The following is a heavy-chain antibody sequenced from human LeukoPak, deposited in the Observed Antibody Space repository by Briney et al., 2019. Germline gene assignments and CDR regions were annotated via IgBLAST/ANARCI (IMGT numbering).Heavy chain of an antibody. V-gene: IGHV3-23*01. Sequence: GGSLRLSCAASGFTFSSYAMSWVRQAPGKGLEWVSAISGSGGSTYYADSVKGRFTISRDNSKNTLYLQMNSLRAEDTAVCYCAKDQEYYDILTGYDYWGQGTLVTVSS. CDR2: ISGSGGST. CDR1: GFTFSSYA. D-gene: IGHD3-9*01. J-gene: IGHJ4*02. CDR3: AKDQEYYDILTGYDY.